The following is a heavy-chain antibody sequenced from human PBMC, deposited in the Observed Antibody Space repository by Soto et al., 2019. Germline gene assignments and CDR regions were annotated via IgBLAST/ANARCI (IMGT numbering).Heavy chain of an antibody. D-gene: IGHD3-22*01. CDR2: INSDGSST. J-gene: IGHJ4*02. Sequence: QPVGSLRLSCAASGFTFSSYWMHWVRQAPGKGLVWVSRINSDGSSTSYADSVKGRLTISRDNSKNSLYLQMNSLRAEDTAVYYCARGLRIYYDRSGLHYWGQGTLVTVSS. CDR3: ARGLRIYYDRSGLHY. V-gene: IGHV3-74*01. CDR1: GFTFSSYW.